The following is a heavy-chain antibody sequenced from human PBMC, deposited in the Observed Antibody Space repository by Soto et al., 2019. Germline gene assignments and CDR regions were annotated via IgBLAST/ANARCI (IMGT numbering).Heavy chain of an antibody. CDR1: GYTLTELS. CDR3: ATSKIGYSYGDPHFDY. J-gene: IGHJ4*02. D-gene: IGHD5-18*01. Sequence: GASVKVSCKVSGYTLTELSMHWVRQAPGKGLEWMGGFDPEDGETIYAQKFQGRVTMTEDTSTDTAYMELSSLRSEDTAVYYCATSKIGYSYGDPHFDYWGQGTLVTVS. V-gene: IGHV1-24*01. CDR2: FDPEDGET.